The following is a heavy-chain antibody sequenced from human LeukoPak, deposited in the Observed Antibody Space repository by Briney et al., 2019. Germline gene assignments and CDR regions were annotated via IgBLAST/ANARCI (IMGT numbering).Heavy chain of an antibody. CDR3: ARETLSGSNSGTDV. Sequence: SVKVSCKASGGTFSSYAISWVRQAPGQGLEWMGGIIPIFGTANYAQKFQGRVTITADKSTSTAYMELSSLRSEDTAVYYCARETLSGSNSGTDVWGKGTTVTVSS. CDR2: IIPIFGTA. D-gene: IGHD3-10*01. V-gene: IGHV1-69*06. CDR1: GGTFSSYA. J-gene: IGHJ6*04.